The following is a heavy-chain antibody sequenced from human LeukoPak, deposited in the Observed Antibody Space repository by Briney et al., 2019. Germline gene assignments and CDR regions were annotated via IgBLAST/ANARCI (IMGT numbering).Heavy chain of an antibody. CDR3: ARSNTDWYFDY. J-gene: IGHJ4*02. CDR1: RGTFSSYA. D-gene: IGHD3/OR15-3a*01. CDR2: IIPIFGTA. V-gene: IGHV1-69*06. Sequence: SVKVSCKASRGTFSSYAISWVRQAPGQGLEWMGGIIPIFGTANYAQKFQGRVTITADKSTSTAYMELSSLRSEDTAVYYCARSNTDWYFDYWGQGTLVTVSS.